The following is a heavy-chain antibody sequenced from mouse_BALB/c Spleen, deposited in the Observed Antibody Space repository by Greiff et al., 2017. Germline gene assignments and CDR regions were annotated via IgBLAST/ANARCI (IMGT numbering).Heavy chain of an antibody. D-gene: IGHD2-2*01. J-gene: IGHJ4*01. CDR1: GFNIKDTY. CDR3: ARGYDPHYYAMDY. CDR2: IDPANGNT. V-gene: IGHV14-3*02. Sequence: VQLQQSGAELVKPGASVKLSCTASGFNIKDTYMHWVKQRPEQGLEWIGRIDPANGNTKYDPKFQGKATITADTSSNTAYLQLSSLTSEDTAVYYCARGYDPHYYAMDYWGQGTSVTVSS.